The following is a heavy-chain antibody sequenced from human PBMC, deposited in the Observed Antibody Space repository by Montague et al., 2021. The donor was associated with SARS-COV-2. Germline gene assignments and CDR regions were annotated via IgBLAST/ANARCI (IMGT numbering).Heavy chain of an antibody. V-gene: IGHV3-48*03. CDR3: ARGRGYDWN. CDR1: GFTFSSYE. Sequence: SLRLSCAASGFTFSSYEMNWVRQAPGKGLEWVSYISSSGSIIYYADSVKGRFTISRDNAKNSLYLQMNSLRAEDTAVYYCARGRGYDWNWGQGTLATVSS. J-gene: IGHJ4*02. CDR2: ISSSGSII. D-gene: IGHD5-12*01.